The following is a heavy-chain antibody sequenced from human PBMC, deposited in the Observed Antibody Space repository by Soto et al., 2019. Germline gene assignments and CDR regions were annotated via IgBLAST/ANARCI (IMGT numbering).Heavy chain of an antibody. CDR3: VKVLARGVGVPRFYFDS. Sequence: PGGSLRLSCAASGFTFSNSWMHSVRQGSGKGLEWVSRINADGTSTSYADSVKGRFNISRDNAKNTLYLHVNSLRAEDTAVYYCVKVLARGVGVPRFYFDSWGQGALVTVSS. V-gene: IGHV3-74*01. J-gene: IGHJ4*02. CDR1: GFTFSNSW. D-gene: IGHD2-2*01. CDR2: INADGTST.